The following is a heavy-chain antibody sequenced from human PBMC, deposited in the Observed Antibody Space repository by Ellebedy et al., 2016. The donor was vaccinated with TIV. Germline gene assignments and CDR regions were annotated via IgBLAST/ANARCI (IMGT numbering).Heavy chain of an antibody. Sequence: GGSLRLXXAASGFTFSIYAMHWVRQAPDKGLEWVAVISADGNTAFYADSVKGRFTVSRDTPKSTLFLQMNSLRAEDTAVYYCAKGWGGMDVWGQGTTVTVSS. V-gene: IGHV3-30*04. CDR2: ISADGNTA. CDR1: GFTFSIYA. CDR3: AKGWGGMDV. D-gene: IGHD1-26*01. J-gene: IGHJ6*02.